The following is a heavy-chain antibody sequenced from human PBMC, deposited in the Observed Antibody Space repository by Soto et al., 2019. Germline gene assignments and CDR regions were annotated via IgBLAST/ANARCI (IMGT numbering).Heavy chain of an antibody. Sequence: SETLSLTCTVSGGSVSTGSYDWSWIRQPPGKGLEWIGKIFFTGSAHYNPSLRNRVTMSVDTSKDQFSLTLTSVTATDTAVYYCARDGHGMDVWGQGTTVTVSS. V-gene: IGHV4-61*01. J-gene: IGHJ6*02. CDR3: ARDGHGMDV. CDR2: IFFTGSA. CDR1: GGSVSTGSYD.